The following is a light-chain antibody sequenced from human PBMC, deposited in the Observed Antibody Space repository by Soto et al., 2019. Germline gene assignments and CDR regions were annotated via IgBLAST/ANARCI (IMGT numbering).Light chain of an antibody. CDR1: QSVSSN. CDR3: QQYNNWPTLT. CDR2: GAS. J-gene: IGKJ4*01. V-gene: IGKV3-15*01. Sequence: EIVMTQSPATLSVSPGERATLSCRASQSVSSNLAWYQQKPDQAPRLLIYGASTRATDIPARFSGSWSGTEFTLTISSLQSEDFAVYYCQQYNNWPTLTFGGGTKVESK.